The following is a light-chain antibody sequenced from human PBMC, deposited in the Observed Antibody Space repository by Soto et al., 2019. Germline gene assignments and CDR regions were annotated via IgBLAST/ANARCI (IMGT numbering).Light chain of an antibody. CDR1: QSVSSSY. J-gene: IGKJ1*01. CDR3: QQYGSSTWT. CDR2: GAS. Sequence: EIVLTQSPGTLSLSLGERATLSGRASQSVSSSYLAWYQQKPGQAPRLLIYGASSRATGIPDRFSGSGSGTDFTLTISRLEPEDFAVYYCQQYGSSTWTFGQGTKVEIK. V-gene: IGKV3-20*01.